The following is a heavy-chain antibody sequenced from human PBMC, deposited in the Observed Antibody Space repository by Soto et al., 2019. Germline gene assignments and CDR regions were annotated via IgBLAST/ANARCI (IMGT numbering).Heavy chain of an antibody. V-gene: IGHV3-30-3*01. J-gene: IGHJ3*02. CDR3: ARAPSVSDAFDI. CDR1: GFTFSSYA. Sequence: LRLSCAASGFTFSSYAMHWVRQAPGKGLEWVAVISYDGSNKYYADSVKGRFTISRDNSKNTLYLQMNSLRAEDTAVYYCARAPSVSDAFDIWGQGTMVTV. CDR2: ISYDGSNK. D-gene: IGHD3-10*01.